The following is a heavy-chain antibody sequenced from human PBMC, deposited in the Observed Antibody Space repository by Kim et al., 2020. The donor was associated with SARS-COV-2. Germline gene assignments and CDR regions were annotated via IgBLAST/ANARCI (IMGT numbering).Heavy chain of an antibody. CDR2: ISYDGSNK. CDR3: ATPGSLYYFDY. V-gene: IGHV3-30*04. CDR1: GFTFSSYA. Sequence: GGSLRLSCAASGFTFSSYAMHWVRQAPGKGLEWVAVISYDGSNKYYADSVKGRFTISRDNSKNTLYLQMNSLRAEDTAVSYCATPGSLYYFDYWGQGTLVTVSS. D-gene: IGHD3-16*01. J-gene: IGHJ4*02.